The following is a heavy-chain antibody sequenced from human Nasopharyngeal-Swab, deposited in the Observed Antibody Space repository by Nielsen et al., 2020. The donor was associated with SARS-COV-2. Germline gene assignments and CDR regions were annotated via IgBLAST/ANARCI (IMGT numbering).Heavy chain of an antibody. CDR1: GFTFSTYW. D-gene: IGHD2-21*01. CDR3: ARDYSFTRDY. V-gene: IGHV3-7*05. Sequence: GESLKISCAASGFTFSTYWMSWVRQAPGIGLAWVASIKYDGSEQYYMDSVKGRFTISRDNAENSLYLQMNSLRAEDTAVYYCARDYSFTRDYWGQGTLVTVSS. CDR2: IKYDGSEQ. J-gene: IGHJ4*02.